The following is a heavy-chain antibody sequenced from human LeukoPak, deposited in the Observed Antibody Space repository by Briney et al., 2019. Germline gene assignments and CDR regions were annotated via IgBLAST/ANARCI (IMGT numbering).Heavy chain of an antibody. D-gene: IGHD6-13*01. Sequence: PSETLSLTCAVYGGSFSGYYWSWIRQPPGKGLEWIGEINHSGSTNYNPSLKSRVTISVDTSKNQFSLKLSSVTAADTAVYYCASTTYSSSWYALNYYYYYYMDVWGKGTTVTISS. CDR1: GGSFSGYY. CDR2: INHSGST. CDR3: ASTTYSSSWYALNYYYYYYMDV. J-gene: IGHJ6*03. V-gene: IGHV4-34*01.